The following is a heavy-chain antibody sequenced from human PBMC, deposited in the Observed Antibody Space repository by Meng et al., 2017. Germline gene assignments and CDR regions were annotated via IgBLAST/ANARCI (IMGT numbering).Heavy chain of an antibody. Sequence: GGSLRLSCAASGFTFSSYEMNWVRQAPGKGLEWVSYISSSGSTIYYADSVKGRFTISRDNSKNTLYLQMNSLRAEDTAVYYCARVSPPGWWELRVGDHFDYWGQGTLVTVSS. CDR1: GFTFSSYE. CDR3: ARVSPPGWWELRVGDHFDY. CDR2: ISSSGSTI. V-gene: IGHV3-48*03. D-gene: IGHD1-26*01. J-gene: IGHJ4*02.